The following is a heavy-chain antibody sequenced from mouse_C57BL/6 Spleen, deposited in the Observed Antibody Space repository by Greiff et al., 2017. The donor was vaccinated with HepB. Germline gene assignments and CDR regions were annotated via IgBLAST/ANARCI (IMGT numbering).Heavy chain of an antibody. D-gene: IGHD2-1*01. Sequence: VQLQQPGAELVMPGASVKLSCKASGYTFTSYWMHWVKQRPGQGLEWIGEIDPSDSYTNYNQKFKGKATLTVDKSSSTAYMQLSSLTSEDSAVYYCADYYGNLWFAYWGQGTLVTVSA. CDR3: ADYYGNLWFAY. CDR2: IDPSDSYT. J-gene: IGHJ3*01. CDR1: GYTFTSYW. V-gene: IGHV1-69*01.